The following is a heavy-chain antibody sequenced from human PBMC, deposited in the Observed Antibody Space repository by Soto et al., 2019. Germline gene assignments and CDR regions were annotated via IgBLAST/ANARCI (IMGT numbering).Heavy chain of an antibody. CDR1: GYTFTRSG. J-gene: IGHJ6*02. Sequence: QVQLEQSGAEVKKPGASVKVSCKASGYTFTRSGISWVRQAPGQGPEWMGWISSYNGDTNYAQTFQGRVTMTTDTSTSTAYMELRSLRYDDTAVYYCAREGVAPYYYYGMDVWGQGTPVTVSS. D-gene: IGHD5-12*01. V-gene: IGHV1-18*01. CDR3: AREGVAPYYYYGMDV. CDR2: ISSYNGDT.